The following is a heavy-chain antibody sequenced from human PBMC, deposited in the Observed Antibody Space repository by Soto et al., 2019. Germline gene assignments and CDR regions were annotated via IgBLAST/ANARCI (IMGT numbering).Heavy chain of an antibody. CDR2: IYHSGST. J-gene: IGHJ4*02. D-gene: IGHD2-15*01. CDR3: ARDRPQGSGGADY. V-gene: IGHV4-4*02. CDR1: GGSISSSNW. Sequence: QVQLQESGPGLVKPSGTLSLTCAVSGGSISSSNWWSWVRQPPGKGLEWIGEIYHSGSTNYNPSLKSRVTISVDTSKNQFSLKLSSVTAADTAVYYCARDRPQGSGGADYWGQGTLVTVSS.